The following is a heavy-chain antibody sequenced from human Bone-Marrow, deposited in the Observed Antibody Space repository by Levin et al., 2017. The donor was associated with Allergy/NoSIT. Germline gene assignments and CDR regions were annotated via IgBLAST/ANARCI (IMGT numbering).Heavy chain of an antibody. CDR2: MNPSRGNT. V-gene: IGHV1-8*01. CDR3: ARIGVTLVRGLTTRYFQY. J-gene: IGHJ1*01. D-gene: IGHD3-10*01. Sequence: ASVKVSCKASGYTFTSYDINWVRQATGQGLEWMGWMNPSRGNTGYEQRFQGRVTMTWNTSISTAYMELSSLRSEDTAVYFCARIGVTLVRGLTTRYFQYWGQGTLVTVSS. CDR1: GYTFTSYD.